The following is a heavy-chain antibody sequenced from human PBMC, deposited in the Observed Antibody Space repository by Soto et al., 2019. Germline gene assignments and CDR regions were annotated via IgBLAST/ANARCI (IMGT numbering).Heavy chain of an antibody. CDR3: ARDDQSCHYGACSWHFNY. V-gene: IGHV4-59*01. Sequence: SETLSLTCTVSGGSISANYWSWIRQSPGKGLEWIGYVYYSGSTVYNPSLKSRVSISADTSKNQFSLRLSSVTAADTAVYYCARDDQSCHYGACSWHFNYWGQGALVTVSS. J-gene: IGHJ4*02. CDR1: GGSISANY. CDR2: VYYSGST. D-gene: IGHD2-21*02.